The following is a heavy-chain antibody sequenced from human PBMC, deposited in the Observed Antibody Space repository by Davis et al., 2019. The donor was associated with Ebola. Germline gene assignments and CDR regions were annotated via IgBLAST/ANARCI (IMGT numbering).Heavy chain of an antibody. J-gene: IGHJ4*02. Sequence: SETLSLTCTVSGGSISSSYWSWIRQPPGKGLEWIGYIYYSGSTNYNSSLKSRVTISVDTSKNQFSLKLSSVTAADTAVYYCAREYGGNFDYWGQGTLVTVSS. CDR1: GGSISSSY. V-gene: IGHV4-59*01. CDR2: IYYSGST. D-gene: IGHD4-23*01. CDR3: AREYGGNFDY.